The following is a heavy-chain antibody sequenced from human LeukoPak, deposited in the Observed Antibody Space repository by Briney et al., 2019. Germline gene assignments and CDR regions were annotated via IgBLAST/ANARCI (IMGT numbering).Heavy chain of an antibody. D-gene: IGHD3-3*01. CDR3: AKGQEFLEWIYDY. CDR2: ISGGRGSR. V-gene: IGHV3-23*01. J-gene: IGHJ4*02. CDR1: GFSFSDYA. Sequence: GGSLRLSCGASGFSFSDYAMSWVRQAPGKGLEGVSGISGGRGSRNYGDSVKGRFTISRDNSKKTLFLQLSGLRAEDTAVYYCAKGQEFLEWIYDYWGQGTLVTVSS.